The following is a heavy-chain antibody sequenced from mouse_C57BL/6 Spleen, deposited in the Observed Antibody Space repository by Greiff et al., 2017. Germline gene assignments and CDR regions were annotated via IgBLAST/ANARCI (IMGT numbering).Heavy chain of an antibody. CDR3: DRRGDMVTGAIYYCAMDD. CDR2: IDPEDGET. Sequence: EVKLVESGAELVKPGASVKLSCTASGFNIKDYYMHWLKQRTARGLVWIGRIDPEDGETKYAPTFQGKATITADPSSNTSYLQLSSLTSEDTAVYYCDRRGDMVTGAIYYCAMDDWGKGTSVTVSS. CDR1: GFNIKDYY. D-gene: IGHD2-1*01. V-gene: IGHV14-2*01. J-gene: IGHJ4*01.